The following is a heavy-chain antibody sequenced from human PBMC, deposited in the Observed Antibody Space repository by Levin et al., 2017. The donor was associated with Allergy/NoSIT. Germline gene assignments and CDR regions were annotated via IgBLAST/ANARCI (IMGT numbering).Heavy chain of an antibody. D-gene: IGHD5-12*01. J-gene: IGHJ4*02. V-gene: IGHV3-23*01. Sequence: GGSLRLSCAASGFIFSHYAMSWVRQAPGKGLEWVSLITESGHSTYYADSVKGRFTFSRDNSRNTLFLQMNSLRAEDTAVYYCAKALGGYDFDYWGQGALVTVSS. CDR1: GFIFSHYA. CDR3: AKALGGYDFDY. CDR2: ITESGHST.